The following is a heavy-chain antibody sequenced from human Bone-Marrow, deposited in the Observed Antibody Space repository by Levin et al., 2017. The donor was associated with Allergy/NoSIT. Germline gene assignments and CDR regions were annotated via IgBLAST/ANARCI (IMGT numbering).Heavy chain of an antibody. D-gene: IGHD2-8*01. CDR1: GFSFSTYG. CDR3: ARDEESYGDAFDI. CDR2: ISARRTTM. V-gene: IGHV3-48*01. Sequence: GESLKISCAASGFSFSTYGMIWVRQAPGKGLEWVSYISARRTTMYYADSVKGRFTISRDDAKNTLYLQMSSLRAEDTAVYYCARDEESYGDAFDIWGQGTMVTVSS. J-gene: IGHJ3*02.